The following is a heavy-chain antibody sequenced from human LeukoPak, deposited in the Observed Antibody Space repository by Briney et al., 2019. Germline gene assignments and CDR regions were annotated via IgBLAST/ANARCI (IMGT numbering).Heavy chain of an antibody. CDR1: GFTLSDYW. CDR3: ARFVVVTAGDY. J-gene: IGHJ4*01. D-gene: IGHD2-21*02. CDR2: LHSNGAFT. V-gene: IGHV3-74*01. Sequence: GGSLRLSCSASGFTLSDYWMHWVRQAPGKGLVWVARLHSNGAFTTYADSVKGRFTISRDTAKNTLYLQMNSLRVEDTAVYYCARFVVVTAGDYWGQGTLVTVSS.